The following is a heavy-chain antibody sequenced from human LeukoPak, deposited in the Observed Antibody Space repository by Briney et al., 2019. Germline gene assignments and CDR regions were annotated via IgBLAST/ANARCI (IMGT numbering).Heavy chain of an antibody. Sequence: ASVKVSCKASGYTLTSYAINWVRQAPGQGLEWMGRINTNTGNPTYAQGFTGRFVFSLDTSVSTAYLQISSLKAEDTAVYYCARDLEIKALLWFGERSWFDPWGQGTLVTVSS. D-gene: IGHD3-10*01. V-gene: IGHV7-4-1*02. CDR2: INTNTGNP. J-gene: IGHJ5*02. CDR1: GYTLTSYA. CDR3: ARDLEIKALLWFGERSWFDP.